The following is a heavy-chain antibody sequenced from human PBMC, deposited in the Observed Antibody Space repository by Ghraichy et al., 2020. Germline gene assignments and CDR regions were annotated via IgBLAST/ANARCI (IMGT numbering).Heavy chain of an antibody. CDR3: ARGYGSGRNWFDP. CDR2: ISSSSSTI. D-gene: IGHD3-10*01. CDR1: EFIFSTYN. V-gene: IGHV3-48*01. Sequence: GESLRLSSAASEFIFSTYNMNWVRQAPGRGLEWVSYISSSSSTIHYADSVKGRFTISRDNAKNSLYLQMNSLRAEDTAVYYCARGYGSGRNWFDPWGQGTLVTVSS. J-gene: IGHJ5*02.